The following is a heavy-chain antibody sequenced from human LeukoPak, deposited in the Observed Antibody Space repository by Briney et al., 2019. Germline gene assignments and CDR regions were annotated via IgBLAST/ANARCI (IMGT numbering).Heavy chain of an antibody. D-gene: IGHD3-22*01. V-gene: IGHV3-23*01. CDR3: AKCHDSFGYYFRGDS. Sequence: GGSLRLSCAASGFTFSSYAMSWVRQAPGKGLEWVSAISGSGGSTYYADSVKGRFTISRDNSKNTLYLQMNSLRAEDTAVYYCAKCHDSFGYYFRGDSWDQGTLVTVSS. J-gene: IGHJ4*02. CDR1: GFTFSSYA. CDR2: ISGSGGST.